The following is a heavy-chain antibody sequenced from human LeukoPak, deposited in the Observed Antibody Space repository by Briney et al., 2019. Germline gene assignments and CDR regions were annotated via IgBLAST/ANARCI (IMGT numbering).Heavy chain of an antibody. CDR2: IYTSGST. CDR3: ARGVNYYGSGRVYYFDY. D-gene: IGHD3-10*01. J-gene: IGHJ4*02. CDR1: GGSISSGSHY. V-gene: IGHV4-61*02. Sequence: SETLSLTCTVSGGSISSGSHYWSWIRQPAGKGLEWIGRIYTSGSTNYNPSLKSRVTISVDTSKNQFSLKLSSVTAADTAVYYCARGVNYYGSGRVYYFDYWGQGTLVTVPS.